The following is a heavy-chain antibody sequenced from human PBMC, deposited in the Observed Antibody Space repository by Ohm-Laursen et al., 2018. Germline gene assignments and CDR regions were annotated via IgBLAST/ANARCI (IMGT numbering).Heavy chain of an antibody. V-gene: IGHV4-38-2*01. CDR2: IYHSGST. CDR3: ARGLWWFDP. Sequence: SQTLSLTCAVSGYSISSGYFWGWIRQPPGKGLEWIGTIYHSGSTYYNPSLKSRFTISVDTSKNQFSLKLSSVTAADTALYYCARGLWWFDPWGQGTLVTASS. CDR1: GYSISSGYF. J-gene: IGHJ5*02.